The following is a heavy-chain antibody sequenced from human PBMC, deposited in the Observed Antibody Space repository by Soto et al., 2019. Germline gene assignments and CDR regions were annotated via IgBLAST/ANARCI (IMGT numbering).Heavy chain of an antibody. CDR3: SYVSFVWSNAHYYYYYFMDV. CDR1: GFTFSSYA. D-gene: IGHD2-8*01. J-gene: IGHJ6*03. Sequence: PGGSLRLSCAASGFTFSSYAMSWVRQAPGKGLEWVSAISGSGGSTYYADTVKGRFTISRDNSKNTLYLQMNSLRAEDTALYYCSYVSFVWSNAHYYYYYFMDVWVKGTTFTVSS. V-gene: IGHV3-23*01. CDR2: ISGSGGST.